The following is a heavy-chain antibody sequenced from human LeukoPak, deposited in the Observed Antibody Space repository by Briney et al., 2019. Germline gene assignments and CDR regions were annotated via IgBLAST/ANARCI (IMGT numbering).Heavy chain of an antibody. CDR3: ARGKSVRYCSSTSCSPYFDY. CDR2: INPNSGGT. Sequence: ASVKVSCKASGYTFTGYYMHWVRQAPGQGLEWMGWINPNSGGTNYAQKFQGRVTMTRDTSISTAYMGLSRLRSDDTAVYYCARGKSVRYCSSTSCSPYFDYWGQGTLVTVSS. V-gene: IGHV1-2*02. CDR1: GYTFTGYY. J-gene: IGHJ4*02. D-gene: IGHD2-2*01.